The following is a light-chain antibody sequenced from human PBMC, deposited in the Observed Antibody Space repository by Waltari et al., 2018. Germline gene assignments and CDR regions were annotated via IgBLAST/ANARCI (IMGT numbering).Light chain of an antibody. CDR1: SVGDYNF. CDR3: CSYAGSHTNLI. Sequence: QSALTQPRSVSGSPGQSVTISCTGTSVGDYNFVSWYQQLPGNGPKLLIYYISKLPSGVPNRFSGSKSGNTASLTISGLQADDEADYYCCSYAGSHTNLIFGGGTRLTVL. CDR2: YIS. V-gene: IGLV2-11*01. J-gene: IGLJ2*01.